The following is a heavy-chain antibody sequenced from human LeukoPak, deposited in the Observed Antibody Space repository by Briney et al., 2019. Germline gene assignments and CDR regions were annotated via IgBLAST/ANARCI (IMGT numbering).Heavy chain of an antibody. Sequence: GGSLRLSCAASGFTVSSNYMSWVRQAPGKGLEWVSVIYSGGSTYYADSVKGRFTISRDNSKNTLYLQMNSLRAEDTALYYCAKDHQVRGVILIGDFNYWGQGTLVTVSS. CDR3: AKDHQVRGVILIGDFNY. CDR2: IYSGGST. J-gene: IGHJ4*02. V-gene: IGHV3-66*01. D-gene: IGHD3-10*01. CDR1: GFTVSSNY.